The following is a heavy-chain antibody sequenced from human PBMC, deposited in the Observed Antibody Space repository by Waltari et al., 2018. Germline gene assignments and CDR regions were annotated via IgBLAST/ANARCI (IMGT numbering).Heavy chain of an antibody. CDR3: ASPVGVQGVPFDY. V-gene: IGHV4-38-2*02. J-gene: IGHJ4*02. CDR1: GYSTSSGYY. Sequence: QVQLQESGPGLVKPSETLSLTCTVSGYSTSSGYYWGWIRQPPGKGLEWIGSIYHSGSTYYNPSLKSRVTISVDTSKNQFSLKLSSVTAADTAVYYCASPVGVQGVPFDYWGQGTLVTVSS. CDR2: IYHSGST. D-gene: IGHD3-10*01.